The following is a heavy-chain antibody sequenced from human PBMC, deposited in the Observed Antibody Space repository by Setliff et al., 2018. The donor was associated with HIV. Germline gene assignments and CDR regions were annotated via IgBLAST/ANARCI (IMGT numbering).Heavy chain of an antibody. CDR1: GFSVSSDY. Sequence: SCAASGFSVSSDYMSWVRQAPGKGLEWVSVIYSGGSTYYAESVKGRFTISRHNSENTVYLQMNILRTEDTAVYYCARAGGTEDAFDIWGQGTMVTVSS. J-gene: IGHJ3*02. D-gene: IGHD6-19*01. CDR3: ARAGGTEDAFDI. V-gene: IGHV3-53*04. CDR2: IYSGGST.